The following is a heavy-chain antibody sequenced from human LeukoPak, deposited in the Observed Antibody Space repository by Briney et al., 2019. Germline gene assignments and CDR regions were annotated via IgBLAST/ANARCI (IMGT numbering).Heavy chain of an antibody. D-gene: IGHD6-13*01. Sequence: PSETLSLTCTVSGGSISSSSYYWGWIRQPPGKGLEWIGSIYYSGSTYYNPSLKSRVTISVDTSKNQFSLKLSSVTAADTAVYYCARASIAAAGEYYFDYWGQGTLVTVSS. CDR1: GGSISSSSYY. CDR3: ARASIAAAGEYYFDY. V-gene: IGHV4-39*01. CDR2: IYYSGST. J-gene: IGHJ4*02.